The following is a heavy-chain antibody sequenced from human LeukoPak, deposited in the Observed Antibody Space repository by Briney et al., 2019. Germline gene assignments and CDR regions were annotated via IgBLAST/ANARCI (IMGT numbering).Heavy chain of an antibody. V-gene: IGHV1-18*04. J-gene: IGHJ6*02. CDR3: ARDYGVNYYSSSGMDV. Sequence: ASVKVSCTASGYTYTSDGISWVRQAPGQGIGWMGWIGAYNGNRNYAQKHQGRGTITTDTSTSTAYMELRSLRSDATALYYCARDYGVNYYSSSGMDVWGHGTTVTVSS. D-gene: IGHD4-17*01. CDR1: GYTYTSDG. CDR2: IGAYNGNR.